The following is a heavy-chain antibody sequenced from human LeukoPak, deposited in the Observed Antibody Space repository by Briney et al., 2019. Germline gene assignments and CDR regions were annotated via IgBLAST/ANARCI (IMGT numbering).Heavy chain of an antibody. CDR3: ARHQDGYNGGGFDY. Sequence: SETLSLTCTVSGGSISSYYWSWIRQPPVKGLEWIGYIYYSGSTNYNPSLKSRVTISVDTSKNQFSLKLSSVTAADTAVYYCARHQDGYNGGGFDYWGQGTLVTVSS. CDR2: IYYSGST. D-gene: IGHD5-24*01. J-gene: IGHJ4*02. CDR1: GGSISSYY. V-gene: IGHV4-59*08.